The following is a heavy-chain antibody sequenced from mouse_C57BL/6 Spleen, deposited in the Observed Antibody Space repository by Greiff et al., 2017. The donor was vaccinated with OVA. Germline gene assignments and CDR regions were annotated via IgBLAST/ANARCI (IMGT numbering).Heavy chain of an antibody. CDR2: IDPSDSYT. D-gene: IGHD1-1*01. Sequence: QVHVKQPGAELVMPGASVKLSCKASGYTFTSYWMHWVKQRPGQGLEWIGEIDPSDSYTNYNQKFKGKSTLTVDKSSSTAYMQLSSLTSEDSAVYYCARYDLLRGDYWGQGTSVTVSS. V-gene: IGHV1-69*01. J-gene: IGHJ4*01. CDR3: ARYDLLRGDY. CDR1: GYTFTSYW.